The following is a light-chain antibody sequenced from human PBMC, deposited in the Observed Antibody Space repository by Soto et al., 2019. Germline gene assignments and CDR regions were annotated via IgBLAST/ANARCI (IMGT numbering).Light chain of an antibody. Sequence: EIVMTQSPATLSVSPGERATLSCRASQSVSSNLAWYQQKPGQAPRLLIYGASTRATGIPARFSGSGSGTEITLTISSLQSEDFTVYYCQQYNNWTPYTFGQRTKLEIK. CDR3: QQYNNWTPYT. CDR2: GAS. J-gene: IGKJ2*01. V-gene: IGKV3-15*01. CDR1: QSVSSN.